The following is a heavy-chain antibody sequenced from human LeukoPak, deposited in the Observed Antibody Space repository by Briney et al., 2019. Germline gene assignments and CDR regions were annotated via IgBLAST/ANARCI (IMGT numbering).Heavy chain of an antibody. CDR2: IYGTGST. V-gene: IGHV4-38-2*01. Sequence: SETLSVTCAVSGYSLGKNYYWGWFRQPPGKGLEGIGRIYGTGSTSYNPSLINRVTMSVDTSKNHFSLKLTSVTAADTAVYYCARYDSRGSASTRFDYWGQGILVTISS. CDR1: GYSLGKNYY. J-gene: IGHJ4*02. CDR3: ARYDSRGSASTRFDY. D-gene: IGHD3-16*01.